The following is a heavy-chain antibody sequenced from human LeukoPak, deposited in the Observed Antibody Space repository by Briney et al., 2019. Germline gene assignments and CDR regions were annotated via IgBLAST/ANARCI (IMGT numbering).Heavy chain of an antibody. CDR3: ARLRGGVQPWGD. D-gene: IGHD5-18*01. J-gene: IGHJ4*02. Sequence: SETLSLTCTVSGGSISSNAYSWGCMPQPQGLELKWVVTVSDAGTNYYHPFLKRRVTTTVDSSTDQFSLKLTSVSATDTAVYNCARLRGGVQPWGDWGQGTLVTVSS. V-gene: IGHV4-39*01. CDR2: VSDAGTN. CDR1: GGSISSNAYS.